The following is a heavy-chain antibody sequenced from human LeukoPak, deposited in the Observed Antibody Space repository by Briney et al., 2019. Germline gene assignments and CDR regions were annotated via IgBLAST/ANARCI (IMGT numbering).Heavy chain of an antibody. CDR3: ARGSAQFDP. CDR2: ISGSGGST. J-gene: IGHJ5*02. CDR1: GFTFSSYA. Sequence: GGSLRLSCAASGFTFSSYAMSWVRQAPGKGLEWVSTISGSGGSTYYTDSVKGRFTFSRDNSKNTLYLQMNSLRAEDTAVYYCARGSAQFDPWGQGTLVTVSS. V-gene: IGHV3-23*01.